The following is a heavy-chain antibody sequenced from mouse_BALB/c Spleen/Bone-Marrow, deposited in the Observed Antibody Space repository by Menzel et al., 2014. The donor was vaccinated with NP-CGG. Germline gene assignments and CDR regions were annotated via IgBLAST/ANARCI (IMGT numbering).Heavy chain of an antibody. CDR3: VKDGNPFDC. V-gene: IGHV1-74*01. Sequence: QVQLKESGAELVRPGASVKLSCKASGYSFTNYWMNWVKQRPGQGLEWIGMIHPSDSVTTLNQNFKDKATLTVDKSSSTAYMQLSSPTSEDSAVYYCVKDGNPFDCWGQGTTLTVSS. J-gene: IGHJ2*01. CDR1: GYSFTNYW. CDR2: IHPSDSVT. D-gene: IGHD2-1*01.